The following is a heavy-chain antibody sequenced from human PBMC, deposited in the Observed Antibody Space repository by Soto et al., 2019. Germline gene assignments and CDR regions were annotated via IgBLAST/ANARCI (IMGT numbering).Heavy chain of an antibody. CDR3: STALSGQYAY. CDR1: GFSFSNYW. CDR2: TNEDGSRT. J-gene: IGHJ4*02. D-gene: IGHD2-2*01. Sequence: EVQLVESGGGLVQSGGSLRLSCAASGFSFSNYWMHWVRQAPGKGLVWVSRTNEDGSRTDYADSVQGRFTISRDNANNALYLNMNSLRAEDTAIYYCSTALSGQYAYWGQGVLVTVSS. V-gene: IGHV3-74*01.